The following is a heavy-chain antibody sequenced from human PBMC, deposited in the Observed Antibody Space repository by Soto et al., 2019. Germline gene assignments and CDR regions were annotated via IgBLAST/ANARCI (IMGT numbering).Heavy chain of an antibody. CDR1: GFPFNNYA. D-gene: IGHD2-2*01. CDR2: IVIRGATT. V-gene: IGHV3-23*01. CDR3: AKDWSCSSTSCYFTPYPTLMNF. J-gene: IGHJ6*02. Sequence: CGSLSLPLLASGFPFNNYAMTWVCQAPAKRQTWVSSIVIRGATTYYADSVEGLFTISRDKSKNTVFLQLNSLRAEDTAVYYCAKDWSCSSTSCYFTPYPTLMNFWGHGTTGTV.